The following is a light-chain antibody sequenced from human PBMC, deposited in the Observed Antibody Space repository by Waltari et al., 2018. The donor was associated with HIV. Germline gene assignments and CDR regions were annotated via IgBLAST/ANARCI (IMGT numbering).Light chain of an antibody. CDR1: RSDVGRYNL. CDR3: CSYAGSSTLV. Sequence: QSALTQPASVSGSPGQSITISCTGTRSDVGRYNLFSWYQQHPGKAPKLMIYEVSKRPSGVSNRFSGSKSGNTASLTISGLQAEDEADYYCCSYAGSSTLVFGGGTKLTVL. V-gene: IGLV2-23*02. J-gene: IGLJ3*02. CDR2: EVS.